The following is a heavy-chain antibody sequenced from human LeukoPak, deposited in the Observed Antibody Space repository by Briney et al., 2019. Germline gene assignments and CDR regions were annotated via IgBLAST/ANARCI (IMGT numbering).Heavy chain of an antibody. CDR3: ARDHLFSGMDV. V-gene: IGHV3-53*04. CDR2: IYSGGST. J-gene: IGHJ6*02. CDR1: GFAVSSNY. Sequence: PGGSLRLSCAASGFAVSSNYMSWVRQAPGKGLEWVSVIYSGGSTYYGASVKGRFTISRHNSKNTLYLQMNSLRAEDTAVYYCARDHLFSGMDVWGQGTTVTVSS.